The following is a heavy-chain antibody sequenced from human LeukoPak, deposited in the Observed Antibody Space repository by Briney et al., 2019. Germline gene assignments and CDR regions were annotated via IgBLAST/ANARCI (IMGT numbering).Heavy chain of an antibody. Sequence: SETLSLTCTVSGGSISSSSYYWGWIRQPPGKGLEWIGSIYYSGSTYYNPSLKSRVTISVDTSKNQFSLKLSSVTAADTAVYYCARIPSGYCSSTSCYTFTGFTDLYYFGYWGQGTLVTVSS. CDR1: GGSISSSSYY. CDR3: ARIPSGYCSSTSCYTFTGFTDLYYFGY. J-gene: IGHJ4*02. CDR2: IYYSGST. D-gene: IGHD2-2*02. V-gene: IGHV4-39*01.